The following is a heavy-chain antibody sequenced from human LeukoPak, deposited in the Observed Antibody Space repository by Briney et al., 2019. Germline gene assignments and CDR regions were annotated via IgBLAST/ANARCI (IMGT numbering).Heavy chain of an antibody. J-gene: IGHJ5*02. CDR1: GFTFSSYA. D-gene: IGHD6-6*01. V-gene: IGHV3-23*01. CDR3: AKEGGTDSSSAPYNWFDP. CDR2: ISGSGGST. Sequence: GGSLRLSCAASGFTFSSYAMSWVRQAPGKGLEWVSAISGSGGSTYYADSVKGRFTISRDNSKNTLYLQMNSLRADDTAVYYCAKEGGTDSSSAPYNWFDPWGQGTLVTVSS.